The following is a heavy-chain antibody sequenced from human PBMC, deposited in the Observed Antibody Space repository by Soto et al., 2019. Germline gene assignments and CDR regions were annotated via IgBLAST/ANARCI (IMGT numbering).Heavy chain of an antibody. CDR3: ARVPDY. CDR1: GGSISSGGYS. Sequence: QLQLQESGSGLVKPSQTLSLTCAVSGGSISSGGYSWNWIRQPPGKGLEWIGYTYHTGSTYFNPSLKRRVSISIDRSKSQSSRQPSSVPAANTAVYYSARVPDYWGQGILVTV. CDR2: TYHTGST. D-gene: IGHD2-2*01. V-gene: IGHV4-30-2*01. J-gene: IGHJ4*01.